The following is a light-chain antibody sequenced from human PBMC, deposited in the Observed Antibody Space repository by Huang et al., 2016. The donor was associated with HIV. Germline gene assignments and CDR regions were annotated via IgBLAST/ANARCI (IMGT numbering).Light chain of an antibody. CDR2: LSS. CDR1: FSLLNSFKHNY. Sequence: DIVMTQSPLSLPVSAGEPASISCKSSFSLLNSFKHNYLDWYLQKPGQAPQLLFYLSSYRAPGVPDRFTGNGSGTEFTLAISRVEAGDVGVYYCMQALQTPYTFGQGTKLEI. V-gene: IGKV2-28*01. J-gene: IGKJ2*01. CDR3: MQALQTPYT.